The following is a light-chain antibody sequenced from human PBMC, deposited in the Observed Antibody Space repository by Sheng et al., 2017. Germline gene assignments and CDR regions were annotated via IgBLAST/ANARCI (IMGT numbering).Light chain of an antibody. J-gene: IGLJ3*02. CDR1: SSDVGGYNF. CDR3: SSYTSSSTPWV. CDR2: DVT. V-gene: IGLV2-14*01. Sequence: QSALTQPPSASGSPGQSVTISCTGTSSDVGGYNFVSWYQQHPGKGPKLIIYDVTKRPSGVSNRFSGSKSGNTASLTISGLQAEDEADYYCSSYTSSSTPWVFGGGTKLTVL.